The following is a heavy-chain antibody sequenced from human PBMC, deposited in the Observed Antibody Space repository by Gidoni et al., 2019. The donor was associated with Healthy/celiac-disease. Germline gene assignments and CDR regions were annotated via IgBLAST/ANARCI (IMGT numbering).Heavy chain of an antibody. CDR3: AREEGEQWLVQNWFDP. CDR2: INWNGGST. J-gene: IGHJ5*02. D-gene: IGHD6-19*01. Sequence: EVQLVESGGGVVRPGGSLSLSCAASGFTFDDYGMSWVRQAPGKGLEWGSGINWNGGSTGYADSVKGRFTISRDNAKNSLYLQMNSLRAEDTALYYCAREEGEQWLVQNWFDPWGQGTLVTVSS. CDR1: GFTFDDYG. V-gene: IGHV3-20*04.